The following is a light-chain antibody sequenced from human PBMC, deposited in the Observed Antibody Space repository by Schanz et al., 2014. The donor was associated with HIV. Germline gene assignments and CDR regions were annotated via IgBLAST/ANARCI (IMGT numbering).Light chain of an antibody. CDR1: QDISNY. J-gene: IGKJ1*01. CDR2: DAS. CDR3: QQYINYPET. V-gene: IGKV1-33*01. Sequence: DIQMTQSPSSLSASVGDRVTITCQASQDISNYLNWYQQKPGKAPKLLIYDASNLETGVPSRFSGSGSGTEFTLTISSLQPDDLATYYCQQYINYPETFGQGTKVEI.